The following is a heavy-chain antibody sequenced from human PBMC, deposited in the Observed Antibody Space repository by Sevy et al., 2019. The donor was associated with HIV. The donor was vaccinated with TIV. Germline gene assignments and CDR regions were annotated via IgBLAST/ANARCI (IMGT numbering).Heavy chain of an antibody. CDR2: IRSKPHGGTT. V-gene: IGHV3-49*03. Sequence: GESLKISCTASGFTFADYAVSWFRQAPGKGLEWVGFIRSKPHGGTTEYAASVKGRFTIARDDSKSIAYLQMNSLKTEDTAMYYCTRAIDYWGQGALVTVSS. CDR3: TRAIDY. CDR1: GFTFADYA. J-gene: IGHJ4*02.